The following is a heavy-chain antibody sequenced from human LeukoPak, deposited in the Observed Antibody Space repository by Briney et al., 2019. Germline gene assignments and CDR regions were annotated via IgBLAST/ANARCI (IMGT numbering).Heavy chain of an antibody. V-gene: IGHV3-23*01. CDR3: ASRIVGTPDYFDY. Sequence: GGSLRLSCATSGFSFSSYAMSWVRQATGKGLEWVSAMSSSDDGRYYAASVRGRFTISRDTSRSTLYLQMNSLRVEDTAVYYCASRIVGTPDYFDYWGQGTLVTVSS. CDR2: MSSSDDGR. CDR1: GFSFSSYA. D-gene: IGHD1-26*01. J-gene: IGHJ4*02.